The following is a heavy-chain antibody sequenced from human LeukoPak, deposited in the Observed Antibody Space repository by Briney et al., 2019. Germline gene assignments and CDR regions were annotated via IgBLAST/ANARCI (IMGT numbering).Heavy chain of an antibody. D-gene: IGHD3-16*02. CDR1: GFTFDDYA. V-gene: IGHV3-9*01. CDR3: AAGGAYYDYVWGSYRYTELDY. J-gene: IGHJ4*02. CDR2: ISWNSGSI. Sequence: GGSLRLSCAASGFTFDDYAMHWVRQAPGKGLEWVSGISWNSGSIGYADSVKGRFTISRDNAKNSLYLQMNSLRAEDTALYYCAAGGAYYDYVWGSYRYTELDYWGQGTLATVSS.